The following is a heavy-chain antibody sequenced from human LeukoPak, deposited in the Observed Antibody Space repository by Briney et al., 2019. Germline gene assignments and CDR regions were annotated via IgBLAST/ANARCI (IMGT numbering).Heavy chain of an antibody. CDR3: ARAQDDFWSGNYYYYYYMDV. Sequence: SVKVSCKASGGTFSSYAISWVRQAPGQGLEWMGGIIPIFGTANYAQKFQGRVTITADESTSTAYMELSSLRSEDTAVYCCARAQDDFWSGNYYYYYYMDVWGKGTTVTVSS. V-gene: IGHV1-69*13. D-gene: IGHD3-3*01. CDR1: GGTFSSYA. J-gene: IGHJ6*03. CDR2: IIPIFGTA.